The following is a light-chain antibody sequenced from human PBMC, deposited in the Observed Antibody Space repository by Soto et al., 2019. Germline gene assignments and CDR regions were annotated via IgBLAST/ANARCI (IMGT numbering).Light chain of an antibody. CDR1: SSDVGDYNY. CDR2: EVS. V-gene: IGLV2-8*01. J-gene: IGLJ3*02. CDR3: SSYTNTGTLVV. Sequence: QSAPTQPPSASGSPGQSVTISCTGTSSDVGDYNYVSWYQQHPGKAPKLIIYEVSKRPSGVPDRFSGSKSGNTASLTVSGLQADDEAVYYCSSYTNTGTLVVFGVGTKLTVL.